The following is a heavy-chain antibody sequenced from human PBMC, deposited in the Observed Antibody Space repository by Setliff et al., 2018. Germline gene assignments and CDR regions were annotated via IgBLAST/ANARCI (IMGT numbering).Heavy chain of an antibody. CDR3: ARGRAGHSGH. J-gene: IGHJ4*02. CDR1: GGSISSGGYY. Sequence: SETLSLTCTVSGGSISSGGYYWSWIRQHPGKGLEWIGYIYYRGSTSYYNPSLKSRVTISVDTSKNQFSLKLSSVTAADTAVYYCARGRAGHSGHWGQGTLVTAPQ. CDR2: IYYRGSTS. D-gene: IGHD6-19*01. V-gene: IGHV4-31*03.